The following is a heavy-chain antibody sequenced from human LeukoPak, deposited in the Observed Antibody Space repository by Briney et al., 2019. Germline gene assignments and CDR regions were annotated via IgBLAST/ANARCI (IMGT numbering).Heavy chain of an antibody. V-gene: IGHV1-69*05. CDR2: IIPIFGTA. D-gene: IGHD3-3*01. J-gene: IGHJ6*03. CDR3: ARGFWSGYSPLGYYYYYYMDV. Sequence: SVKVSCKASGGTFSSYAISWVRQAPGQGLEWMGGIIPIFGTANYAQKFQGRVTITTDESTSTAYMELSSLRSEDTAVYYCARGFWSGYSPLGYYYYYYMDVWGKGTTVTVSS. CDR1: GGTFSSYA.